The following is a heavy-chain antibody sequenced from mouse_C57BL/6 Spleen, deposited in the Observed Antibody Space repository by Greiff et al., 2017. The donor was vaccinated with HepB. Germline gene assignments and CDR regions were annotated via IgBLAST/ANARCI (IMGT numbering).Heavy chain of an antibody. CDR3: ARHGDYGPFAY. CDR1: EYEFPSHD. J-gene: IGHJ3*01. CDR2: INSDGGGT. V-gene: IGHV5-2*03. D-gene: IGHD2-4*01. Sequence: EVKVEESGGGLVQPGESLKLSCESNEYEFPSHDMSWVRKTPEKRLELVAAINSDGGGTYYPDTMKRRFIISRDNTKNTLYLQMNSLRSEDTALYYCARHGDYGPFAYWGQGTLVTVAA.